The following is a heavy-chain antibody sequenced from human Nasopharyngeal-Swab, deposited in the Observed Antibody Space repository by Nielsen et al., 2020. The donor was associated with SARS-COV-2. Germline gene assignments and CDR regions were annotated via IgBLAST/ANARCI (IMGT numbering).Heavy chain of an antibody. CDR1: GFTFSSYS. CDR2: ISSSSSYI. CDR3: ARHLPLRFLEWLFPDYFDY. V-gene: IGHV3-21*01. Sequence: GESLKISCAASGFTFSSYSMNWVRQAPGKGLEWVSSISSSSSYIYYADSVKGRFTISRDNAKNSLYLQMNSLRAEDTAVYYCARHLPLRFLEWLFPDYFDYWAREPWSPSPQ. D-gene: IGHD3-3*01. J-gene: IGHJ4*02.